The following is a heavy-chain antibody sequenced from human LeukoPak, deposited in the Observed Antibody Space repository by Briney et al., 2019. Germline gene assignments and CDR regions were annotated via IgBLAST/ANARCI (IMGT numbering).Heavy chain of an antibody. V-gene: IGHV6-1*01. CDR1: GDSVSSKSTA. Sequence: SQTLSLTCAISGDSVSSKSTAWNWIRQSPSRGLEWLGRTYYRSTCYNDYAVSVRGRITVNPDTSKNQFSLNLNAVPPEDTAVYSCARRLTQYACFDPWGQGILVTVSS. CDR2: TYYRSTCYN. D-gene: IGHD2-2*01. CDR3: ARRLTQYACFDP. J-gene: IGHJ5*02.